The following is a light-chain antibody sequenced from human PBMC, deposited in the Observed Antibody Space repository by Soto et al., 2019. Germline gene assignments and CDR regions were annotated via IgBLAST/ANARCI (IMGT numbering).Light chain of an antibody. CDR3: VSYTDTDTLV. CDR1: DTDVGQDKS. Sequence: QSVLTQPASVSGPRGQSIIISCVGRDTDVGQDKSVSWYQQGPGKAPKLLIFEVTDRPSGVSNRFSGSRSGNTASLTISGLQPDDEGDYFCVSYTDTDTLVFGTGTKVTV. CDR2: EVT. J-gene: IGLJ1*01. V-gene: IGLV2-14*01.